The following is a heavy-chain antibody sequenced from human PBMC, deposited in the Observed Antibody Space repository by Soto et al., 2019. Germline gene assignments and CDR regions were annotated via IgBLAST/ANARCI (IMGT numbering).Heavy chain of an antibody. J-gene: IGHJ4*02. D-gene: IGHD3-16*01. Sequence: EVQLVQSGAEVKKPGESLRISCKGSGYIFSNYWISWVRQMPGKGLEWMGRIDPSDSYIHYSPSFQGHVTISADKSINPAPRQGSTLKSPEPPIFYWGGPRGGGTGPFYYWGQGTPVTVSS. CDR2: IDPSDSYI. CDR3: GGPRGGGTGPFYY. CDR1: GYIFSNYW. V-gene: IGHV5-10-1*03.